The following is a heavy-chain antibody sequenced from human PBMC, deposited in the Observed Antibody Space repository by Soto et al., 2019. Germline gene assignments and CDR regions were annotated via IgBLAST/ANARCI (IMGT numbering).Heavy chain of an antibody. V-gene: IGHV1-69*06. CDR2: IIPMDGTP. J-gene: IGHJ3*01. CDR3: ARHCPGGSGYSPMFSNGALDV. CDR1: GDMFSSYT. Sequence: QVQLVPSGAEVKQPGSSVKVSCTASGDMFSSYTFTWVRQAPGQGLEWMGWIIPMDGTPTYARRFQGRVTNVADKSTKKAYMEMSSLSYDDRAVHYCARHCPGGSGYSPMFSNGALDVWGQGTMVIVSS. D-gene: IGHD2-15*01.